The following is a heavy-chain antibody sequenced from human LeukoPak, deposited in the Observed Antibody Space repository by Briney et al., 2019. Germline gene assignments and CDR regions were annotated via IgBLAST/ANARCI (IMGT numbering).Heavy chain of an antibody. CDR3: TRNTAGARYFQR. CDR2: MNPNSGHT. V-gene: IGHV1-8*01. J-gene: IGHJ1*01. CDR1: GSTFTSYD. Sequence: ASVKVSCEASGSTFTSYDINWVRQATGQGLEWMGWMNPNSGHTGYAQKFQGRDTMTRNTSVSTAYMELSSLTSEDTAVYYCTRNTAGARYFQRWGQGTLVTVSS. D-gene: IGHD5-18*01.